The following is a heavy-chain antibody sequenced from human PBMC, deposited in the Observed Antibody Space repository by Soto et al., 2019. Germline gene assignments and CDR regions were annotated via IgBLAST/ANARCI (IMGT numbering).Heavy chain of an antibody. J-gene: IGHJ4*02. D-gene: IGHD6-13*01. Sequence: EVQLLESGGDLVQPGGSLRLSCAASGFTFSASTMNWVRQAPGKGLEWVSAISGSGGSTYYADSVKGRFTISRDNSKNTLYLQMNSLRAEDTAAYYCAKGGSSRPDWGQGTLVTVSS. CDR2: ISGSGGST. V-gene: IGHV3-23*01. CDR1: GFTFSAST. CDR3: AKGGSSRPD.